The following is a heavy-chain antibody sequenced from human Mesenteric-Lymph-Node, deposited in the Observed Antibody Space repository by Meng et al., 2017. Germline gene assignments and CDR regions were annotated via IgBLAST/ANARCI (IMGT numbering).Heavy chain of an antibody. CDR1: GDSISTFY. D-gene: IGHD2-21*02. J-gene: IGHJ4*02. CDR2: MSTNGNT. CDR3: ASIRLSRDY. Sequence: SETLSLTCTVSGDSISTFYWSWVRQSAGKGLEWIGRMSTNGNTYYNPSLKSRVAMSVDTSKNQFSLELRSVTAADTAVYYCASIRLSRDYWGQGMLVTVSS. V-gene: IGHV4-4*07.